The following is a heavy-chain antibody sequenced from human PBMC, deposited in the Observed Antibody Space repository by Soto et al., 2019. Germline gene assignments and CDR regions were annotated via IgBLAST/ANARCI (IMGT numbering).Heavy chain of an antibody. J-gene: IGHJ6*02. D-gene: IGHD4-17*01. V-gene: IGHV1-69*13. CDR1: GGTFSSYA. CDR2: IIPIFGTA. CDR3: ARESTYGVVATIRHDYVDYMEYYYYGMDV. Sequence: SVKVSCKASGGTFSSYAISWVRQAPGQGLEWMGGIIPIFGTANYAQKFQGRVTITADESTSTAYMELSSLRSEDTAVYYCARESTYGVVATIRHDYVDYMEYYYYGMDVWGQGTTVTVPS.